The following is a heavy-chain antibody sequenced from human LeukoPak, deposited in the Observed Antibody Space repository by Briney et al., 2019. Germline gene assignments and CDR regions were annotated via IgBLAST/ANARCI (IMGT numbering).Heavy chain of an antibody. D-gene: IGHD3-3*01. J-gene: IGHJ3*02. Sequence: SETLSLTCTVSGGSISSYYWSWIWQPPGKGLEWIGYIYYSGSTNYNPSLKSRVTISVDTSKNQFSLKLSSVTAADTAVYYCARNLDWISDAFDIWGQGTMVTVSS. V-gene: IGHV4-59*01. CDR1: GGSISSYY. CDR3: ARNLDWISDAFDI. CDR2: IYYSGST.